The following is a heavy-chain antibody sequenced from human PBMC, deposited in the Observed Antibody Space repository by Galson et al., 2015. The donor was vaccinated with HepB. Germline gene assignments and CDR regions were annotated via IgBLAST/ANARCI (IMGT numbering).Heavy chain of an antibody. CDR2: IWYDGSNK. CDR3: ARDFRAYYYYGMDV. CDR1: GFAFSSYG. Sequence: SLRLSCAASGFAFSSYGMHWVRQAPGKGLEWVAVIWYDGSNKYYADSVKGRFTISRDNSKNTLYLQMNSLRAEDTAVYYCARDFRAYYYYGMDVWGQGTTVTVSS. V-gene: IGHV3-33*01. J-gene: IGHJ6*02.